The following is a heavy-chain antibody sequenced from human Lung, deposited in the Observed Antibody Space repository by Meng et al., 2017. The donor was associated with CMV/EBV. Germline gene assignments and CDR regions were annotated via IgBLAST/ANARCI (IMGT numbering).Heavy chain of an antibody. CDR2: IKQDGSEK. J-gene: IGHJ2*01. V-gene: IGHV3-7*01. Sequence: ETLSLTCAASGFTFSNYWMSWVRQAPGKGLEWVANIKQDGSEKYYVDPVKGRFTISRDNAKNSLYLQMNSLRAEDTAVYYCARARNDYRINWYFDLWGRGTLVTVSS. D-gene: IGHD4-11*01. CDR3: ARARNDYRINWYFDL. CDR1: GFTFSNYW.